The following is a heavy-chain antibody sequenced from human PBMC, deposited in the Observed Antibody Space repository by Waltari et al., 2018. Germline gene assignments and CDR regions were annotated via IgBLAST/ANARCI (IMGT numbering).Heavy chain of an antibody. CDR1: W. D-gene: IGHD2-15*01. CDR2: INRRGRT. V-gene: IGHV4-4*02. J-gene: IGHJ4*02. CDR3: ARDRGRGIYLDT. Sequence: WWGWVRQSPGKGLEWIGQINRRGRTNYHPAFESRVIVSIDSSNNQFSLKLLSATAADTAVYYCARDRGRGIYLDTWGQGTLVTVSP.